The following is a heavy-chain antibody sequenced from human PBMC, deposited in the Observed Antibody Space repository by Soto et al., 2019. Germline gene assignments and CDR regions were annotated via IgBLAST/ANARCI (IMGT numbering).Heavy chain of an antibody. CDR1: GYRFAGYW. J-gene: IGHJ4*02. CDR2: IDPSDSQT. CDR3: ARQIYDSDTGPNFQYYFDS. V-gene: IGHV5-10-1*01. Sequence: GASLKICCKGAGYRFAGYWITWVRQKPGTGLEWMGRIDPSDSQTYYSPSFRGHVTISVTKSITTVFLQWSSLRASDTAMYYCARQIYDSDTGPNFQYYFDSWGQGTPVTVSS. D-gene: IGHD3-22*01.